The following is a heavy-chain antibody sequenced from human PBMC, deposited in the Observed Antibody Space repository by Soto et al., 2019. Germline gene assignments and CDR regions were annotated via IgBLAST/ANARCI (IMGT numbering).Heavy chain of an antibody. CDR1: GFTFSTSI. V-gene: IGHV3-30-3*01. CDR3: ARDAGSRLNRKNYYFDY. D-gene: IGHD6-13*01. CDR2: VSSDGNNK. Sequence: QVQLVESGGGVVQPGGSLRLSCEAFGFTFSTSIVHWVRQAPGKRLEWVAVVSSDGNNKYYADSVKGRFTVSRDNSKGTLSLQMNSLRPEDTAVYSCARDAGSRLNRKNYYFDYWGQGTLVTVSS. J-gene: IGHJ4*02.